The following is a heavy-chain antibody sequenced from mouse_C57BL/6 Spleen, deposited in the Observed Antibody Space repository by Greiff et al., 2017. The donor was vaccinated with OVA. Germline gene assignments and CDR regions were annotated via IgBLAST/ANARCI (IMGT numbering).Heavy chain of an antibody. J-gene: IGHJ2*01. V-gene: IGHV5-9*01. D-gene: IGHD1-1*01. Sequence: EVQRVESGGGLVKPGGSLKLSCAASGFTFSSYTMSWVRQTPEKRLEWVATISGGGGNTYYPDSVKGRFTISRDNAKNTLYLQMSSLRSEDTALYYCARREDYGSSYFDYWGQGTTLTVSS. CDR2: ISGGGGNT. CDR1: GFTFSSYT. CDR3: ARREDYGSSYFDY.